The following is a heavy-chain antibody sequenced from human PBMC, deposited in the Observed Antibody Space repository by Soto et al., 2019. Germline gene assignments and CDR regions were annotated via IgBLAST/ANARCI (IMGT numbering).Heavy chain of an antibody. J-gene: IGHJ4*02. CDR3: GRGRSGQIVVFY. Sequence: GXSVKVSFKASGYTFTGHYIHWVRQAPEQGPEWMGEIGPESGATRYAQKFQGRVTMTMDTSISTVYMELNNLRPDDTAVYYCGRGRSGQIVVFYWGQGTPVTVSS. CDR2: IGPESGAT. D-gene: IGHD1-26*01. V-gene: IGHV1-2*02. CDR1: GYTFTGHY.